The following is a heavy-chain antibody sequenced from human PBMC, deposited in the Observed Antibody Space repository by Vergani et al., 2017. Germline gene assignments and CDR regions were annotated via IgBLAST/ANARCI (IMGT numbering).Heavy chain of an antibody. CDR2: INAGNGNT. J-gene: IGHJ6*02. CDR3: AREGDIVATGRLYGMDV. V-gene: IGHV1-3*01. D-gene: IGHD5-12*01. Sequence: QVQLVQSGAEVKKPGASVKVSCKASGYTFTSYDMHWVRQAPGQRLEWMGWINAGNGNTKYSQKFQGRVTITRDTSASTAYMELSSLRSEDTAVYYCAREGDIVATGRLYGMDVWGQGTTVTVSS. CDR1: GYTFTSYD.